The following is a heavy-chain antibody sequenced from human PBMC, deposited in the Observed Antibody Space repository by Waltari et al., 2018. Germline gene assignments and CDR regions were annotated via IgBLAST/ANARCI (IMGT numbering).Heavy chain of an antibody. Sequence: QVQLQESGPGLVKPSETLSLTCTVSGGSISSYYWSWIRQPPGKGLEWIGYIYYMGSTNYNPSRKSRVTISVDTSKNQFSLKLSSVTAADTAVYYCARGDYDILTGYLDYFDYWGQGTLVTVSS. J-gene: IGHJ4*02. CDR2: IYYMGST. D-gene: IGHD3-9*01. V-gene: IGHV4-59*01. CDR1: GGSISSYY. CDR3: ARGDYDILTGYLDYFDY.